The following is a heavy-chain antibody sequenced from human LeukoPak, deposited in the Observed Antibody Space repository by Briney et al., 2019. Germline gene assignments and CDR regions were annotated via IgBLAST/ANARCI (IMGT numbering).Heavy chain of an antibody. CDR1: GFTFSSYS. CDR3: ARATGYDATFDY. Sequence: PGGSLRLSCAASGFTFSSYSMNWVRQAPRKGLEWVSSISSSSNYIYYADSMKGRFTISRDNAKNSLYLQMNSLRAEDTAVYFCARATGYDATFDYWGQGTLVTVSS. D-gene: IGHD6-13*01. V-gene: IGHV3-21*01. J-gene: IGHJ4*02. CDR2: ISSSSNYI.